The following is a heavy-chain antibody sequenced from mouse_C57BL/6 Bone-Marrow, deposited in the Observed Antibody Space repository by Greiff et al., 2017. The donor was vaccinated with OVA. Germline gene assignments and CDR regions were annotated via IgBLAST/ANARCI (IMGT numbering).Heavy chain of an antibody. J-gene: IGHJ2*01. Sequence: VQLQQSGAELVKPGASVKLSCKASGYTFTSYWMQWVKQRPGQGLEWIGEIDPSDSYTNYNQKFKGKATLTVDTSSSTAYMQLSSLTSEDSAVYYCARDYYDYSFDYWGQGTTLTVSS. D-gene: IGHD2-4*01. V-gene: IGHV1-50*01. CDR3: ARDYYDYSFDY. CDR2: IDPSDSYT. CDR1: GYTFTSYW.